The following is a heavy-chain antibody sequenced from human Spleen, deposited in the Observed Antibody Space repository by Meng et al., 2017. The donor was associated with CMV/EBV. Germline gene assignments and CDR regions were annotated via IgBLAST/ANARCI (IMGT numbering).Heavy chain of an antibody. CDR3: AKVFYYGSGSYPPTIDY. CDR2: IRYDGINK. V-gene: IGHV3-30*02. CDR1: GFTSSDYG. D-gene: IGHD3-10*01. Sequence: GGSLRLSCAASGFTSSDYGMHWVRQAPGKGLEWVAFIRYDGINKYYSDSVKGRFTISRDNFKNTLYLQMNSLRAEDTAVYYCAKVFYYGSGSYPPTIDYWGQGTLVTVSS. J-gene: IGHJ4*02.